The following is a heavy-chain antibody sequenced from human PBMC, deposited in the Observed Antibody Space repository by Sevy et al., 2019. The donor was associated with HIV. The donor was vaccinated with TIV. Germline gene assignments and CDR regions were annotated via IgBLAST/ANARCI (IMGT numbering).Heavy chain of an antibody. CDR2: IKSKTDGGTT. Sequence: GGSLRLSCAASGFTFSNAWMSWVRHAPGKGLEWVGRIKSKTDGGTTDYAAPVKGRFTISRDDSKNTLYLQMNSLKTEDTAVYYCTTRGSSSSKYYFDYWGQGTLVTVSS. D-gene: IGHD6-13*01. J-gene: IGHJ4*02. CDR1: GFTFSNAW. V-gene: IGHV3-15*01. CDR3: TTRGSSSSKYYFDY.